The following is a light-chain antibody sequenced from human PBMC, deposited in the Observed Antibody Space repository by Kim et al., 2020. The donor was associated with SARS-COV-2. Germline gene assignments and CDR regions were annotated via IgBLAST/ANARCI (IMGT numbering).Light chain of an antibody. CDR3: HQYNNWPLT. J-gene: IGKJ4*01. CDR1: QSVSSN. Sequence: MSPGERATLTCSASQSVSSNLAWYQQKPGQAPRLLIYDASTRATGIPARFSGSGSGTQFTLTISSLQSEDFAVYYCHQYNNWPLTFGGGTKVDIK. CDR2: DAS. V-gene: IGKV3-15*01.